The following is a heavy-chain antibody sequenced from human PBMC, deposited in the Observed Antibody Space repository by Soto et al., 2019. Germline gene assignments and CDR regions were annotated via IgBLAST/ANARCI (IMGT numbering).Heavy chain of an antibody. J-gene: IGHJ6*02. CDR3: RGYCGSTSCYGPYYYYGMDV. D-gene: IGHD2-2*01. CDR2: IYYSGTT. V-gene: IGHV4-30-4*01. Sequence: SETLSLTCTVSGGSISSGDYYWSWIRQPPGKGLEWIGYIYYSGTTYYNPSLKSRVTISVDTSKNQFSLKLSSVTAADTAVYYCRGYCGSTSCYGPYYYYGMDVWGQGTTVTVSS. CDR1: GGSISSGDYY.